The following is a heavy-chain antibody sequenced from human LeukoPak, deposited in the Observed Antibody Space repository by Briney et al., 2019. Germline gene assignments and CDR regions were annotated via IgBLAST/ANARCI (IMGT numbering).Heavy chain of an antibody. CDR2: SNAGNGNT. V-gene: IGHV1-3*02. D-gene: IGHD3-3*01. Sequence: GASVKVSCKASGYTFTSYAMHWVRQAPGQRLEWMGWSNAGNGNTKYSQEFQGRVTITRDTSASTAYMELSSLRSEDMAVYYCARGHRHLLRFLGYYYGMDVWGQGTTVTVSS. CDR3: ARGHRHLLRFLGYYYGMDV. J-gene: IGHJ6*02. CDR1: GYTFTSYA.